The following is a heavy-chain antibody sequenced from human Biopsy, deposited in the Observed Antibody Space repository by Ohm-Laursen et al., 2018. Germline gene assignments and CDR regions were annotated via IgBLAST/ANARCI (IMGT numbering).Heavy chain of an antibody. J-gene: IGHJ6*02. Sequence: LSLTCTVSGGSITSSGYWWSWVRQAPGKGLEWVSSLHDRGVTYYADSVKGRFTISGDNSKNTLYLQMNGLRAEDTAVYFCQGGHLPPGQFYGVDAWGQGTTVTVSS. D-gene: IGHD3-16*01. V-gene: IGHV3-53*01. CDR1: GGSITSSGYW. CDR3: QGGHLPPGQFYGVDA. CDR2: LHDRGVT.